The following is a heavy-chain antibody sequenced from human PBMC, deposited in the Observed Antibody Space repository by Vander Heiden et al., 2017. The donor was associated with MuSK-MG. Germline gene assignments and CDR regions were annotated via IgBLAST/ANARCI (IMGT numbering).Heavy chain of an antibody. Sequence: EVQPVESGGGLVQPGGSLRLSCAALGFTFSSDAMSWVRQAPGKGLEWVSAISGSGGSTYYADSVKGRFTISRDNSKNTLYLQMNSLRAEDTAVYYCAKDPNWWEAYDYWGQGTLVTVSS. D-gene: IGHD1-26*01. CDR2: ISGSGGST. V-gene: IGHV3-23*04. J-gene: IGHJ4*02. CDR1: GFTFSSDA. CDR3: AKDPNWWEAYDY.